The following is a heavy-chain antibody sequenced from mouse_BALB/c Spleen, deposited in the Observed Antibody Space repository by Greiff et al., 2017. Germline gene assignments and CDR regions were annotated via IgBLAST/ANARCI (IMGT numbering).Heavy chain of an antibody. CDR2: IYPGSGST. Sequence: LQQPGSELVRPGASVKLSCKASGYTFTSYWMHWVKQRPGQGLEWIGNIYPGSGSTNYDEKFKSKATLTVDTSSSTAYMQLSSLTSEDSAVYYCTRDDFFAYWGQGTLVTVSA. CDR3: TRDDFFAY. V-gene: IGHV1S22*01. D-gene: IGHD2-13*01. J-gene: IGHJ3*01. CDR1: GYTFTSYW.